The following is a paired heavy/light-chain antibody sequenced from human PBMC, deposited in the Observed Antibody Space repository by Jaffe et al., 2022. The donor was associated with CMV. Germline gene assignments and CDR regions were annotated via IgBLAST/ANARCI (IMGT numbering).Light chain of an antibody. V-gene: IGLV1-44*01. J-gene: IGLJ3*02. CDR1: SSDIGSNT. CDR3: AAWDDSLNGWV. CDR2: TNI. Sequence: QSVLTQPPSASGTPGQRVTISCSGSSSDIGSNTVNWYQQLPGTAPKLLIYTNIQRPSGVPDRFSGSKSGTSASLAISGLQSEDEADYYCAAWDDSLNGWVFGGGTKLTVL.
Heavy chain of an antibody. V-gene: IGHV1-2*02. J-gene: IGHJ5*02. CDR1: GYSLTGYY. Sequence: QVQLVQSGAEVKKPGASVKVSCKASGYSLTGYYLHWVRQAPGQGLEWMGWINPNSGVTNYAQKLQGRVTMTRDTSINTAYMELSRLHSDDTAVYYCAREYRSGVGWFDPWGQGTLVTVSS. D-gene: IGHD1-26*01. CDR2: INPNSGVT. CDR3: AREYRSGVGWFDP.